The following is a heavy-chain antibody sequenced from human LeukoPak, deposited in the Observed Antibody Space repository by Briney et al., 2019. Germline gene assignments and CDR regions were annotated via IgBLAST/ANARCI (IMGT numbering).Heavy chain of an antibody. CDR3: ARVRSDGDSDFDY. CDR2: IYYSGST. D-gene: IGHD4-17*01. J-gene: IGHJ4*02. V-gene: IGHV4-39*01. Sequence: SETLSLTCTVSGGSISSSSYYWGWIRQPPGKGLEWIGSIYYSGSTYYNPSLKSRVTISVDTSKNQFSLKLSSMTAADTAVYYCARVRSDGDSDFDYWGQGTLVAVSS. CDR1: GGSISSSSYY.